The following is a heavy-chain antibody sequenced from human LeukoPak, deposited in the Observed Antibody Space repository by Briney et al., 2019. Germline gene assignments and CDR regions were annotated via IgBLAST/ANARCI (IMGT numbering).Heavy chain of an antibody. CDR1: GFTFSSYW. CDR2: INSDGSAT. Sequence: GGSLRLSCAASGFTFSSYWMSWVRQAPGKGLMWVSQINSDGSATSCADPVKGRCTISRDNSKNTLYLQMSSLRVEDTAVYYCVKDPFYGGNPLYYFDYWGQGTLVTVSS. CDR3: VKDPFYGGNPLYYFDY. D-gene: IGHD4-23*01. V-gene: IGHV3-74*01. J-gene: IGHJ4*02.